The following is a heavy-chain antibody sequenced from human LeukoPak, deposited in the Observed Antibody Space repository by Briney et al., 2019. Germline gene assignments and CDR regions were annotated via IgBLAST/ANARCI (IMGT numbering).Heavy chain of an antibody. CDR2: ISYDGSNK. CDR3: ARPYGGSFDY. D-gene: IGHD4-23*01. CDR1: GFTFSSYG. V-gene: IGHV3-30*03. Sequence: GGSLRLSCAASGFTFSSYGMHWVRQAPGKGLEWVAVISYDGSNKYYADSVKGRFTISRDNSKNTLYLQMNSLRAEDTAVYYCARPYGGSFDYWGQGTLVTVSS. J-gene: IGHJ4*02.